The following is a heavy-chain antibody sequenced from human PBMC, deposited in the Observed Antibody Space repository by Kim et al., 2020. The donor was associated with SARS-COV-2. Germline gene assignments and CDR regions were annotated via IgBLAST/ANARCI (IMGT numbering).Heavy chain of an antibody. Sequence: GGSLRLSCAASGFAFNDYNMHWVRQAPGKGLEWVSVVCSDGSCAYYADSVKGRFTISRDNTKSSLFLQMNNLRAEDTALYYCAKEKIVAAAFTTDAFDIWGQGTMVTVSS. V-gene: IGHV3-43*01. CDR1: GFAFNDYN. CDR2: VCSDGSCA. J-gene: IGHJ3*02. D-gene: IGHD2-2*01. CDR3: AKEKIVAAAFTTDAFDI.